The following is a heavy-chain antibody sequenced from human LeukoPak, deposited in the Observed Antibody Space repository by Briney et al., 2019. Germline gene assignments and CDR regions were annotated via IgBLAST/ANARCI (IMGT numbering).Heavy chain of an antibody. Sequence: SETLSLTCTVSGGSISNYYWSWIRQPAGKGLEWIGRIYSSGSTNYNPSLKSRVTMSVDTSKNQFSLKLSSATTADTAVYYCARDDSVMVRGVIRTTDWFDPWGQGTLVTVSS. CDR3: ARDDSVMVRGVIRTTDWFDP. D-gene: IGHD3-10*01. V-gene: IGHV4-4*07. CDR1: GGSISNYY. J-gene: IGHJ5*02. CDR2: IYSSGST.